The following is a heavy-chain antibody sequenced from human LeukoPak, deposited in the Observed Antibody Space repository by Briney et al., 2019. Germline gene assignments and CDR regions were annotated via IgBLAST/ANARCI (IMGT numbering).Heavy chain of an antibody. CDR3: ARDSADSSGFDY. CDR2: IYYSGST. J-gene: IGHJ4*02. D-gene: IGHD6-25*01. CDR1: GGSISSYY. V-gene: IGHV4-59*01. Sequence: SETLSLTCTVSGGSISSYYWSWIRQPPGKGLAWIGYIYYSGSTNYNPSLKSRVTISVDTSKNQFSLKLSSVTAADTAVYYCARDSADSSGFDYWGQGTLVTVSS.